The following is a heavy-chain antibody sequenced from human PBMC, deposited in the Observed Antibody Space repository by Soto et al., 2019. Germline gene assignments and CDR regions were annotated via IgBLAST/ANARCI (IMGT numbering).Heavy chain of an antibody. CDR1: GYTFTDYY. D-gene: IGHD3-10*01. J-gene: IGHJ6*02. CDR2: INPNSGTT. V-gene: IGHV1-2*04. CDR3: ARVPRGVYYGMDV. Sequence: QVQLVQSGAEVKKPGASVKVSCKASGYTFTDYYMHWVRQAPGQRLEWMGWINPNSGTTNDAQKFQGWVTMTRDTSITTVYMEVSRLRSDDTAVYYCARVPRGVYYGMDVWGQGTTVTVSS.